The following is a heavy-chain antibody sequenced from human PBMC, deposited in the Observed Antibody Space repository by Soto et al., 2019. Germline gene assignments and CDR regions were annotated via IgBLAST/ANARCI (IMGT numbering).Heavy chain of an antibody. J-gene: IGHJ6*02. V-gene: IGHV3-21*01. CDR3: AREGVQHGSGPYYYYGMDV. Sequence: EVQLVESGGGLVKPGGSLRLSCAASGFTFSSYSMNWVRQAPGKGLEWVSSISSSSSYIYYAASVKGRFTISRDNAKNSLYLQMNSQRAGETAVYYCAREGVQHGSGPYYYYGMDVWGQGTTVTVSS. CDR1: GFTFSSYS. D-gene: IGHD3-10*01. CDR2: ISSSSSYI.